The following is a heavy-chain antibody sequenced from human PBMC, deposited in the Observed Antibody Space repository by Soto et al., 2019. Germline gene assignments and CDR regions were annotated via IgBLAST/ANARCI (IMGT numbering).Heavy chain of an antibody. V-gene: IGHV3-9*01. CDR2: ISWNSGSI. CDR3: AAGDDFWLQTYGMDV. D-gene: IGHD3-3*01. CDR1: GFTFDDYA. Sequence: EVQLVESGGGLVQPGRSLRLSCAASGFTFDDYAMHWVRQAPGKGLEWVSGISWNSGSIGYADSVKGRFTISRDNAKNSLYLQMNSLRAEDTALYYCAAGDDFWLQTYGMDVWGQGTTVTVSS. J-gene: IGHJ6*02.